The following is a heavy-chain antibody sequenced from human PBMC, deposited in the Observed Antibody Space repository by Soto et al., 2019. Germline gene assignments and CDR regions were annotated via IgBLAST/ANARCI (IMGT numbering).Heavy chain of an antibody. V-gene: IGHV6-1*01. CDR3: ARDSFGGYSYDPENGMDV. Sequence: SQTLSLTCAISGDSVSSHNAAWNWIRQSPSRGLEWLGRTYYRSKWYNDYAVSVKSRITINPDTSKNQFSLQLNSVTPEDTAVYYCARDSFGGYSYDPENGMDVWGQGTTVTVSS. CDR1: GDSVSSHNAA. D-gene: IGHD5-18*01. J-gene: IGHJ6*02. CDR2: TYYRSKWYN.